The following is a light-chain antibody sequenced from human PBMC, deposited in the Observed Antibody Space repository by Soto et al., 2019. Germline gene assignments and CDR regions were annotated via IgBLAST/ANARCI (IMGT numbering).Light chain of an antibody. CDR3: LQVDVYPWT. CDR2: SAS. CDR1: EGIRTY. Sequence: DIQMTQSPSSLSASVGDRFTMTFRVSEGIRTYLAWYQQKPGKAPKLLIYSASTLQSGVPSRFSGSGSGTDFTLTISSLQPEDFATYYCLQVDVYPWTFGQGTKADIK. V-gene: IGKV1-9*01. J-gene: IGKJ1*01.